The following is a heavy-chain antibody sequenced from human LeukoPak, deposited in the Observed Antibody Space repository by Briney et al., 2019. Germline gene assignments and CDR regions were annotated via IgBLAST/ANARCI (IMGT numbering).Heavy chain of an antibody. CDR1: GFTFSSYA. CDR2: ISYDGSNK. CDR3: ARTPVAGTGFWFDP. D-gene: IGHD6-19*01. J-gene: IGHJ5*02. Sequence: GGSLRLSCAASGFTFSSYAMHWVRQAPGKGLEWVAVISYDGSNKYYADSVKGRLTISRDNSKNTLYLQMNSLRAEDTAVYYCARTPVAGTGFWFDPWGQGTLVTVSS. V-gene: IGHV3-30-3*01.